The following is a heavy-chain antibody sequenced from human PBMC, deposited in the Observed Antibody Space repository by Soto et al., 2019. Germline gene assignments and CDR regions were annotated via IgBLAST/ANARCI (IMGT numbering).Heavy chain of an antibody. D-gene: IGHD3-16*01. J-gene: IGHJ6*03. Sequence: EVQLLESGGGLVQPGGSLRLSCAASGFTVSSYAMSWVRQAPGKGLEWVSVISGSGSTYSADSVKGRFTISRDSSKNTVYLQMNRLRAEDTAVYYCAKALRFTFTTGYDMDVWGRGTTVTVSS. V-gene: IGHV3-23*01. CDR2: ISGSGST. CDR3: AKALRFTFTTGYDMDV. CDR1: GFTVSSYA.